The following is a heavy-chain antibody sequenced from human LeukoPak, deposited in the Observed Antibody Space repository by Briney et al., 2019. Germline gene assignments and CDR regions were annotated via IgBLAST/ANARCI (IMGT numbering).Heavy chain of an antibody. CDR2: FDPEDGET. J-gene: IGHJ6*03. V-gene: IGHV1-24*01. CDR1: GYTLTELS. D-gene: IGHD1-26*01. CDR3: ATVRARGGSYWGPHLEAYYYMDV. Sequence: ASVKVSCKVSGYTLTELSMHWVRQAPGKGLEWMGGFDPEDGETIYAQKFQGRVTMTEDTSTDTAYMELSSLRSEDTAVYYCATVRARGGSYWGPHLEAYYYMDVWGKGTTVTVSS.